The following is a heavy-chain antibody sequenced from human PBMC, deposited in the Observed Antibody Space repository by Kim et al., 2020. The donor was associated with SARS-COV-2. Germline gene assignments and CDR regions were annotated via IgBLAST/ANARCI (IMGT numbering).Heavy chain of an antibody. Sequence: GGSLRLSCAASGFTFSSYAMHWVRQAPGKGLEWVAVISYDGSNKYYADSVKGRFTISRDNSKNTLYLQMNSLRAEDTAVYYCARDLRTAMGAQGVEVGYYCGMDVWGQGTTVTVSS. CDR2: ISYDGSNK. CDR3: ARDLRTAMGAQGVEVGYYCGMDV. J-gene: IGHJ6*02. V-gene: IGHV3-30*04. D-gene: IGHD5-18*01. CDR1: GFTFSSYA.